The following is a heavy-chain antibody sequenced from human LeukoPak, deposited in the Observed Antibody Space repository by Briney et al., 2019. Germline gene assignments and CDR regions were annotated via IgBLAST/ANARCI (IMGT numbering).Heavy chain of an antibody. Sequence: PSETLSLTCTVSGGSIISYYWSWIRQPPGKGLEWIGYIYYSGSTNYNPSLKSRVTISVDTSKNQFSLKLSSVTAADTAVYYCAREGYCSSTSCHEGWFDPWGQGTLVTVSS. CDR1: GGSIISYY. CDR2: IYYSGST. J-gene: IGHJ5*02. V-gene: IGHV4-59*01. CDR3: AREGYCSSTSCHEGWFDP. D-gene: IGHD2-2*01.